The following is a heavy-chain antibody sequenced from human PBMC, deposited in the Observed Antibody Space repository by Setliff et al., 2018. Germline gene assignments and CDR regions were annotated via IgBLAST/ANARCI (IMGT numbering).Heavy chain of an antibody. CDR2: VSFFGAS. CDR1: DVSISDTTYY. D-gene: IGHD3-3*02. CDR3: ARHLWGRYMAESSDYFDY. Sequence: ETLSLTCSVSDVSISDTTYYWAWVRQPPGKGLEWIGTVSFFGASYSNPSLRSRLTISLDKSGNRFSLNLTSVTAADTALYYCARHLWGRYMAESSDYFDYWGQGSLVTVSS. V-gene: IGHV4-39*07. J-gene: IGHJ4*02.